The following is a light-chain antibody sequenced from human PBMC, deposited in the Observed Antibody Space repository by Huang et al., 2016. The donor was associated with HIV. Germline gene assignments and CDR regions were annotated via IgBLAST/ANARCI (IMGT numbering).Light chain of an antibody. J-gene: IGKJ3*01. CDR2: GAS. CDR1: QSVSSN. CDR3: QQYNNWPPLFT. Sequence: EIVMTQSPATLSVSPGERATLSCRASQSVSSNLAWYQQKPGQAPRLLIYGASTRATGIPARFSGSGSGTEFTFTISSLQSEDLAVYYCQQYNNWPPLFTFGPGTKVDIK. V-gene: IGKV3-15*01.